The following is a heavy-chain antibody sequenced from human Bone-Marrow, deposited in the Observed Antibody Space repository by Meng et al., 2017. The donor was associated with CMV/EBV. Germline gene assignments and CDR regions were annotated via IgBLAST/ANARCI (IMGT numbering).Heavy chain of an antibody. CDR2: IHYSGST. V-gene: IGHV4-59*01. CDR1: SGSISIYY. Sequence: SEPLSLTCTVSSGSISIYYWSWIRQPPGKGLEWIGCIHYSGSTNYNPSLKSRVTISVDTSKNQFSLKLSSVTAADTAVYYCPSYWELGYWGQGTLVTVSS. J-gene: IGHJ4*02. D-gene: IGHD3-10*01. CDR3: PSYWELGY.